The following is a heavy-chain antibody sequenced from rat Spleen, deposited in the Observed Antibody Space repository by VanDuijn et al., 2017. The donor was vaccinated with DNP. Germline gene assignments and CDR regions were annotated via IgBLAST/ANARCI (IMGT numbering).Heavy chain of an antibody. CDR2: ITNSGSRT. V-gene: IGHV5-7*01. CDR3: ARHNYNFDY. Sequence: EVQLVESGGGLVQPGRSLKLSCAASGFTFSDYYMAWVRQAPKKGLEWVATITNSGSRTFYSDPVSGRFTVSRDNAENSLYLQLNSLRSEDTATYYCARHNYNFDYWGQGVMVTVSS. J-gene: IGHJ2*01. CDR1: GFTFSDYY. D-gene: IGHD1-10*01.